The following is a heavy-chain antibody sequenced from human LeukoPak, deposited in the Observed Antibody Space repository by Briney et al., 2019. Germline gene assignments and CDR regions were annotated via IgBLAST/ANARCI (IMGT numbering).Heavy chain of an antibody. CDR3: ARVVRPYYYGLGTGWKGCWFDP. Sequence: SETLSLTCAVHGGSFSGYYWSWIRQPPGKGLEWIGEINHSGSTNYNPSLKSRVTISVDTSKNQFSLKLSSVTAADTAVYYCARVVRPYYYGLGTGWKGCWFDPWGQGTLVTVSS. V-gene: IGHV4-34*01. D-gene: IGHD3-10*01. CDR1: GGSFSGYY. J-gene: IGHJ5*02. CDR2: INHSGST.